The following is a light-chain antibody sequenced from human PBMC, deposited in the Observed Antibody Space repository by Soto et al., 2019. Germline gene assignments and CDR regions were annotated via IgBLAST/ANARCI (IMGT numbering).Light chain of an antibody. CDR2: DVS. Sequence: QSVLTQPRSVSGSPGQSVTISCTGTSSDVGGYNYVSWYQQHPGKAPKLMIYDVSKRPSGVPDRFSGSKSGHTASLTISGLQAEDEADYYCCSYAGSYTFDVVFGGGTKLTVL. J-gene: IGLJ2*01. V-gene: IGLV2-11*01. CDR3: CSYAGSYTFDVV. CDR1: SSDVGGYNY.